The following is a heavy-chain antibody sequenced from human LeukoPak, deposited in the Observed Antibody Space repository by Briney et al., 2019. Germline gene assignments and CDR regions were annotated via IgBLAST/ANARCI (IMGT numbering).Heavy chain of an antibody. CDR3: AKVPYYYDSSSWYYFDY. Sequence: GGSLRLSCAASGFTFSNYVMSWVRQAPGKGLEWVSGISNSGGKTYYAGSVKGRFTISRDNSKNTLFLQMNSLRAEDTAVYYCAKVPYYYDSSSWYYFDYWGQGTLVTVSS. J-gene: IGHJ4*02. CDR1: GFTFSNYV. D-gene: IGHD3-22*01. V-gene: IGHV3-23*01. CDR2: ISNSGGKT.